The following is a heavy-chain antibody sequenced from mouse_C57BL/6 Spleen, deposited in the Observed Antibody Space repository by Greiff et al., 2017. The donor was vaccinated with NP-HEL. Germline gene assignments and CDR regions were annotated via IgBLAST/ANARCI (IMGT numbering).Heavy chain of an antibody. CDR1: GFTFSSYA. V-gene: IGHV5-9-1*02. J-gene: IGHJ3*01. D-gene: IGHD2-5*01. CDR3: TRESNYVRGFAY. CDR2: ISSGGDYI. Sequence: VQLKESGEGLVKPGGSLKLSCAASGFTFSSYAMSWVRQTPEQRLEWVAYISSGGDYIYYADTVKGRFTISRDNARNTLYLQMSSLKSEDTAMYYCTRESNYVRGFAYWGQGTLVTVSA.